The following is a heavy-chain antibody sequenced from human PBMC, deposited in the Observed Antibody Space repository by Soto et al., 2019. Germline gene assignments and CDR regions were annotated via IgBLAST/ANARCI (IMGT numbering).Heavy chain of an antibody. V-gene: IGHV1-69*04. D-gene: IGHD3-3*01. CDR2: IIPILGIA. J-gene: IGHJ5*02. Sequence: SVNVSCKASGGTFSRYTISWVRQAPGQGLEWMGRIIPILGIANYAQKFQGRVTITADKSTSTAYMELSSLRSEDTAVYYCARDNSKSTIFGVAIGWFDPWGQGTLVTVSS. CDR1: GGTFSRYT. CDR3: ARDNSKSTIFGVAIGWFDP.